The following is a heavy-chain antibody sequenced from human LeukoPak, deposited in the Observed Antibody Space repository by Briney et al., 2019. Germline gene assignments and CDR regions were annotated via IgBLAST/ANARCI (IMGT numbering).Heavy chain of an antibody. D-gene: IGHD3-22*01. V-gene: IGHV4-59*08. CDR2: IYYSGST. Sequence: SETLSLTCSVSRGSISSYYWSWIRQPPGKGLEWIGYIYYSGSTNYNPSLKSRVTISVDTSKNQFSLKLSSVTAADTAVYYCARIPYDTSGYYSYYFDYWGQGTLVIVSS. CDR3: ARIPYDTSGYYSYYFDY. J-gene: IGHJ4*02. CDR1: RGSISSYY.